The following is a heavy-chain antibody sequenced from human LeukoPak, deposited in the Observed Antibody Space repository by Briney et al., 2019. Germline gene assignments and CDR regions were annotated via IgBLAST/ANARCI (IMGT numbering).Heavy chain of an antibody. CDR3: ATPVATSDYYYYGVDV. J-gene: IGHJ6*02. CDR2: ISGSGGST. D-gene: IGHD5-12*01. V-gene: IGHV3-23*01. CDR1: GFTFSSYA. Sequence: GGSLRLSCAASGFTFSSYAMSWVRQAPGKGLEWVSAISGSGGSTYYADSVKGRFTISRDNSKSTLYLQMTSLRAEDTAVYYCATPVATSDYYYYGVDVWGQGTTVTVSS.